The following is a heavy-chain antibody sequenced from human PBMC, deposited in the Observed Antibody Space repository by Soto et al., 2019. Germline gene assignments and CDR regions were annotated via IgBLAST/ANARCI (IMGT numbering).Heavy chain of an antibody. CDR1: GFTFSSYG. D-gene: IGHD3-3*01. CDR3: AKNLAIFAYYYGMDV. V-gene: IGHV3-30*18. J-gene: IGHJ6*02. Sequence: VGSLRLSCAASGFTFSSYGMHWVRQAPGKGLEWVAVISYDGSNKYYADSVKGRFTISRDNSKNTLYLQMNSLRAEDTAVYYCAKNLAIFAYYYGMDVWGQGTTVTVSS. CDR2: ISYDGSNK.